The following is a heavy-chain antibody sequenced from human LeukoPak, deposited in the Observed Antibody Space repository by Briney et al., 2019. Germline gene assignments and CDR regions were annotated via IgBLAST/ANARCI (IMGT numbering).Heavy chain of an antibody. CDR1: GGSISSGGYY. Sequence: SETLSLTCTVSGGSISSGGYYWSWIRQHPGKGLEWIGYIYYSGSTYSNPSLKSRVTISVDTSKNQFSLNLSSVTAADTAVYYCARYCSSTNCYKGGFDPWVQGTLVTVSS. V-gene: IGHV4-31*03. CDR3: ARYCSSTNCYKGGFDP. D-gene: IGHD2-2*02. CDR2: IYYSGST. J-gene: IGHJ5*02.